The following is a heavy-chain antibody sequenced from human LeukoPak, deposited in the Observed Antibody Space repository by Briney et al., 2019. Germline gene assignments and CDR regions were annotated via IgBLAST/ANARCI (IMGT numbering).Heavy chain of an antibody. J-gene: IGHJ4*02. D-gene: IGHD5-18*01. V-gene: IGHV3-23*01. CDR1: GFTFNSYA. Sequence: GGSLRLSCAASGFTFNSYAMSWVRQAPGKGLEWVSAISGSGGSTYYADSVKGRFTISRDNSKNTLYLQMNSLRAEDTAVYYCAKGQNTTMGSYYFDYWGQGTLVTVSS. CDR2: ISGSGGST. CDR3: AKGQNTTMGSYYFDY.